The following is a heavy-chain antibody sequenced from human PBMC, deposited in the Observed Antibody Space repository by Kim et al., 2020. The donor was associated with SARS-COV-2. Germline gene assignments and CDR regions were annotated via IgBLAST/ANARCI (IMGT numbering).Heavy chain of an antibody. CDR2: ITPSSGYT. D-gene: IGHD2-21*02. J-gene: IGHJ4*02. CDR3: ARDREGDWTFDY. CDR1: GYTFTSNH. Sequence: ASVKVSCKASGYTFTSNHMHWVRQAPGQGLEWMGMITPSSGYTTYAQKFQGSVTITTDTSTSTVYIELSSLRSEDTAVYYCARDREGDWTFDYWGQGTLVTVSS. V-gene: IGHV1-46*01.